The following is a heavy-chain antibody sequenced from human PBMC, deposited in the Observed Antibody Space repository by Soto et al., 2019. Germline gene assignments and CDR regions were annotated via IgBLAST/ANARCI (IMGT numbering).Heavy chain of an antibody. CDR3: ARVAARSYNYALDV. CDR2: IYYSGST. D-gene: IGHD3-10*01. Sequence: PSETLSLTCRVSGASISSYYWSWIRQPPGKGLEWIGHIYYSGSTNFNPSLKSRVTISADTSKNQFSLSLSSVSAADTALYYCARVAARSYNYALDVWGQGTTVTVSS. CDR1: GASISSYY. V-gene: IGHV4-59*01. J-gene: IGHJ6*02.